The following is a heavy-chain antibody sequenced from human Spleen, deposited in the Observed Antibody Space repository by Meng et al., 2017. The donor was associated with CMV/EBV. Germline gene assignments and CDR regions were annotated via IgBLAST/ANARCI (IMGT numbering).Heavy chain of an antibody. V-gene: IGHV3-21*01. CDR1: GFAFSSYS. CDR3: ACGGGSCYSRNN. CDR2: ISPSSTYV. D-gene: IGHD2-15*01. Sequence: SCAASGFAFSSYSMNWVRQAPGKGLEWVSSISPSSTYVHYADSVKGRFSISRDDAQNSLFLDMNSLRAEDTALYYCACGGGSCYSRNNWGQGTLVTVSS. J-gene: IGHJ4*02.